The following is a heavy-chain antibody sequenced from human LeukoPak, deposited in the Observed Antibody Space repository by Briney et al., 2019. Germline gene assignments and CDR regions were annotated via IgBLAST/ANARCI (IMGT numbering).Heavy chain of an antibody. CDR1: GFTFDDYA. V-gene: IGHV3-9*03. J-gene: IGHJ4*02. Sequence: GGSLRLSCAASGFTFDDYAMHWVRQAPGKGLEWVSGISWNSGSIGYADSVKGRFTISRDNAKNSLYLQVNSLRAEDMALYYCAKGRDGYNFFDYWGQGTLVTVSS. D-gene: IGHD5-24*01. CDR2: ISWNSGSI. CDR3: AKGRDGYNFFDY.